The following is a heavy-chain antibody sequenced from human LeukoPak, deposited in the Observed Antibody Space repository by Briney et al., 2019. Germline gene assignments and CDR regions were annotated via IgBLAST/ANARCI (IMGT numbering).Heavy chain of an antibody. CDR1: GFTVSSNF. V-gene: IGHV3-66*01. Sequence: PGGSLRLSCAASGFTVSSNFMSWVRQAPGKGLEWVSVIYSGGNTYYADSVKGRFTISRDNSKNTLYLQLNSLRAEDTAAYYCARVQYSGTYSDAFDIWGQGTMVTVSS. J-gene: IGHJ3*02. CDR3: ARVQYSGTYSDAFDI. D-gene: IGHD1-26*01. CDR2: IYSGGNT.